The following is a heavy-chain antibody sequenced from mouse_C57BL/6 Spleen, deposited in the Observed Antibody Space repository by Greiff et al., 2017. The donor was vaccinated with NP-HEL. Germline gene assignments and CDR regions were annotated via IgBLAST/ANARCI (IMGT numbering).Heavy chain of an antibody. D-gene: IGHD2-5*01. Sequence: EVMLVESGGGLVKPGGSLKLSCAASGFTFSSYAMSWVRQTPEKRLEWVATISDGGSYTYYPDNVKGRFTISRDNAKNNLYLQMSHLKSEETAMYYCARPYSNWYFDVWGTGTTVTVAS. CDR3: ARPYSNWYFDV. J-gene: IGHJ1*03. CDR1: GFTFSSYA. V-gene: IGHV5-4*03. CDR2: ISDGGSYT.